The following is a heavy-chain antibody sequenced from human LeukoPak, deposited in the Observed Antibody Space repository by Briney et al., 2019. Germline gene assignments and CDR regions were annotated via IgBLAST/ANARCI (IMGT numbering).Heavy chain of an antibody. V-gene: IGHV3-30*04. CDR1: GFTFSSYA. J-gene: IGHJ4*02. CDR3: ARGQRSYYGSGSYYRLGY. D-gene: IGHD3-10*01. Sequence: GGSLRLSCAASGFTFSSYAMHWVRQAPGKGLEWVAVISYDESNKYYADSVKGRFTISRDNSKNTLYMQMNRLRAEDTAVYYCARGQRSYYGSGSYYRLGYWGQGTLVTVSS. CDR2: ISYDESNK.